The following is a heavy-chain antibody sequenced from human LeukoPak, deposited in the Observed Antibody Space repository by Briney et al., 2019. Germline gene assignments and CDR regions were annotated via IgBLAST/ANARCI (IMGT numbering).Heavy chain of an antibody. CDR2: ISSSSSYT. J-gene: IGHJ6*02. CDR1: GFTFSDYY. Sequence: GGSLRLSCAASGFTFSDYYMSWIRQAPGKGLEWVSYISSSSSYTNYADSVKGRFTISRDNAKNSLYLQMNSLRAEDTAVYYCARVGTLETATVTGVDYYYGMDVWGQGTTVTVSS. V-gene: IGHV3-11*06. D-gene: IGHD4-11*01. CDR3: ARVGTLETATVTGVDYYYGMDV.